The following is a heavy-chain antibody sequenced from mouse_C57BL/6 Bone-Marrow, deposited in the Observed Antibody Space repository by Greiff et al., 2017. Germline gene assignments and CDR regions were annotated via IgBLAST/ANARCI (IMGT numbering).Heavy chain of an antibody. CDR1: GYTFTSYW. CDR2: IDPSDSYT. J-gene: IGHJ2*01. V-gene: IGHV1-59*01. Sequence: QVQLQQPGAELVRPGTSVKLSCKASGYTFTSYWMHWVKQRPGQGLEWIGVIDPSDSYTNYNQKFKGKATLTVDTSSSTAYMQLSSLTSEDSAVYYCASGPCYFDYWGQGTTLTVSS. CDR3: ASGPCYFDY.